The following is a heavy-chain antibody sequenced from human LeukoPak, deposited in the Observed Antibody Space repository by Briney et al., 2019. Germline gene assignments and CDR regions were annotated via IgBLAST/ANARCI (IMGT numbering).Heavy chain of an antibody. CDR2: IYYSGST. D-gene: IGHD1-26*01. CDR3: ARLYRATDAFDI. J-gene: IGHJ3*02. V-gene: IGHV4-59*08. CDR1: GGSISSYY. Sequence: SETLSLTCTVSGGSISSYYWSWIRQPPGKGLEWIGYIYYSGSTNYNPSLKSRVTISVDTSKNQFSLKLSSVTAADTAVYYCARLYRATDAFDIWGQGTMVTVSS.